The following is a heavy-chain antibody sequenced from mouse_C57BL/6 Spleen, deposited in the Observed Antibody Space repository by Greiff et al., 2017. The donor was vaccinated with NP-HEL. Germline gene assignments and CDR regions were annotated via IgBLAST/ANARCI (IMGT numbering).Heavy chain of an antibody. V-gene: IGHV5-9*01. CDR2: ISGGGGNT. J-gene: IGHJ2*01. Sequence: EVMLVESGGGLVKPGGSLKLSCAASGFTFSSYTMSWVRQTPEKRLEWVATISGGGGNTYYPDSVKGRFTISRDNAKNTLYLQMSSLRSEDTALYYCASYYGSSYFDYWGQGTTLTVSS. D-gene: IGHD1-1*01. CDR3: ASYYGSSYFDY. CDR1: GFTFSSYT.